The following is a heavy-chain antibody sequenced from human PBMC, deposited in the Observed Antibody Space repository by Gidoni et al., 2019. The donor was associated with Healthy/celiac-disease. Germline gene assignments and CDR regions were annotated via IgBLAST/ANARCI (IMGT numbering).Heavy chain of an antibody. CDR1: GFTFSSYA. V-gene: IGHV3-23*04. CDR3: AKSEDIWDV. J-gene: IGHJ6*02. D-gene: IGHD2-15*01. CDR2: ISGSCGST. Sequence: EVQLVESGGGLVQPGGAVRLSWAASGFTFSSYAMSWVRQAPGKGLEWVSAISGSCGSTSYADSVKVRFTISRDNSKTTLYLQMPSLRAEDTAVYYCAKSEDIWDVWGQGTTVTVSS.